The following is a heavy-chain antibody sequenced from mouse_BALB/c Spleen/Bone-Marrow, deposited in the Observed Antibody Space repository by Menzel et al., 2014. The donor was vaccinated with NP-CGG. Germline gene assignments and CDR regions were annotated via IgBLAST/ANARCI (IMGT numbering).Heavy chain of an antibody. CDR3: ARNPPYGNYEDYYAMDY. V-gene: IGHV2-6-4*01. D-gene: IGHD2-1*01. CDR2: IWGGGST. CDR1: GFSLSRYS. J-gene: IGHJ4*01. Sequence: VKLVESGPGLVAPSQSLSITCTVSGFSLSRYSVHWVRQPPGKGLEWLEMIWGGGSTDYNSALKSRLSISKDNSKSQVFLKMNSLQTDDTAMYYCARNPPYGNYEDYYAMDYWGQGTSVTVSS.